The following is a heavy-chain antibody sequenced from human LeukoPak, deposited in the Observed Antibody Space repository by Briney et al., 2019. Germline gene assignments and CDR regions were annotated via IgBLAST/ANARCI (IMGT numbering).Heavy chain of an antibody. J-gene: IGHJ4*02. V-gene: IGHV3-23*01. Sequence: GGSLRLSCAASGFTFSSYAMSWVRQAPGKGLEWVSTISGSGGSTYYADSVKGRFTISRDNSKNTLYLQMNSLRAEDTAVYYCAKVPSWNYGVYYFDYWGQGTLVTVSS. CDR3: AKVPSWNYGVYYFDY. CDR2: ISGSGGST. D-gene: IGHD1-7*01. CDR1: GFTFSSYA.